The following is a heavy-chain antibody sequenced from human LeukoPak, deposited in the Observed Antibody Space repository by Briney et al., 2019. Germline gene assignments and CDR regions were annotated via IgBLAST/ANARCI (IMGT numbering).Heavy chain of an antibody. CDR2: ISSTSSTI. Sequence: GGSLRLSCAASGFTFSSYSMNWVRQAPGKGLEWVSYISSTSSTIYYTDSVKGRFTISRDTAKNSLYLQMNSLRAEDTAVYSCARGDYGDYWNYYYMDVWGKGTTVTVSS. CDR1: GFTFSSYS. CDR3: ARGDYGDYWNYYYMDV. J-gene: IGHJ6*03. D-gene: IGHD4-17*01. V-gene: IGHV3-48*01.